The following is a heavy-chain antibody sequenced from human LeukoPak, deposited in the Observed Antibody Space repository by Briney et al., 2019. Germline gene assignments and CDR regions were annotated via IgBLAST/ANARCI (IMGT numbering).Heavy chain of an antibody. V-gene: IGHV3-30-3*01. J-gene: IGHJ4*02. D-gene: IGHD6-13*01. CDR3: ARSRSSSWYDLGVDY. CDR1: GFTFSSYA. CDR2: ISYDGSNK. Sequence: GRSLRPSCAASGFTFSSYAMHWVRQAPGKGLEWVAVISYDGSNKYYADSVKGRFTISRDNSKNTLYLQMNSLRAEDTAVYYCARSRSSSWYDLGVDYWGQGTLVTVSS.